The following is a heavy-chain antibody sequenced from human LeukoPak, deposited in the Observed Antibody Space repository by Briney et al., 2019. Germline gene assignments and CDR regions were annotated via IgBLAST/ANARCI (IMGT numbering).Heavy chain of an antibody. CDR1: GFTFRNYW. Sequence: GGSLRLSCAASGFTFRNYWMSWVRQAPGTGLEWVANIKQDGSDRNYVTSVRGRFTISRDNAKNSLYLQMNSLRAEDTALYHCARNNGMDVWGQGTTVIVSS. CDR2: IKQDGSDR. CDR3: ARNNGMDV. J-gene: IGHJ6*02. V-gene: IGHV3-7*03.